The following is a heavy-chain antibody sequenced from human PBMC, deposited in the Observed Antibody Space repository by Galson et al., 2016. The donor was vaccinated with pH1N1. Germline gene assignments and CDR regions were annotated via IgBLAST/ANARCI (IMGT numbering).Heavy chain of an antibody. V-gene: IGHV1-18*01. CDR1: GYTFTSYG. CDR3: ARLGASVGGTTY. J-gene: IGHJ4*02. CDR2: VSTSNGNT. D-gene: IGHD6-19*01. Sequence: SGYTFTSYGISWVRQAPGQGLEFMGWVSTSNGNTHFAQKFQGRVTLTTDTSTSTAYMELRSLRSDDTAVYYCARLGASVGGTTYWGQGTLVTVSS.